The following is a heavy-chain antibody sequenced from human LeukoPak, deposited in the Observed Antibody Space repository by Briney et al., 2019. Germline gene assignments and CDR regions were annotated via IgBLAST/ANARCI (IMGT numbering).Heavy chain of an antibody. J-gene: IGHJ4*02. CDR1: GFTFSSYA. Sequence: GGSLRLSCAASGFTFSSYAMHWVRQAPGKGLEWVAVISYDGSNKYYADSVKGRFTISRDNSKNTLYLQMNSLRAEDTAVYYCAKDLEPSGFGDSLDYWGQGTLVTVSS. V-gene: IGHV3-30-3*01. CDR3: AKDLEPSGFGDSLDY. D-gene: IGHD4-17*01. CDR2: ISYDGSNK.